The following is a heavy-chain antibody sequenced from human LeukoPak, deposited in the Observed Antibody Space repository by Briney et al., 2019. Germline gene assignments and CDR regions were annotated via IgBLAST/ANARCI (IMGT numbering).Heavy chain of an antibody. CDR2: ISGSGGST. J-gene: IGHJ4*02. V-gene: IGHV3-23*01. CDR1: GFTFSSYA. CDR3: AKDGRVRGVNHFDY. D-gene: IGHD3-10*01. Sequence: GGSLRLSCAASGFTFSSYAMSWVRQAPGKGLEWVSAISGSGGSTCYADSVKGRFTISRDNSKNTLYLQMNSLRAEDTAVYYCAKDGRVRGVNHFDYWGQGTLVTVSS.